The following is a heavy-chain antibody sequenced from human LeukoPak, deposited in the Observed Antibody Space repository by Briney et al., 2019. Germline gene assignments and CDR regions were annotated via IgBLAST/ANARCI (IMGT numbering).Heavy chain of an antibody. CDR1: GGTFSSYA. D-gene: IGHD6-13*01. V-gene: IGHV1-69*05. J-gene: IGHJ6*03. CDR2: IIPIFGTA. CDR3: ARVVWAAGTNYYYYMDV. Sequence: SVKVSCKAFGGTFSSYAISWVRQAPGQGLEWMGGIIPIFGTANYAQKFQGRVTITTDESTSTAYMELSSLRSEDTAVYYCARVVWAAGTNYYYYMDVWGKGTTVTVSS.